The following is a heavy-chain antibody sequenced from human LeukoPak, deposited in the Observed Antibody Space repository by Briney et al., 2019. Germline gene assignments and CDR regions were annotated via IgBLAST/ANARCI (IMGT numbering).Heavy chain of an antibody. CDR1: GGTFSSYA. D-gene: IGHD4-17*01. V-gene: IGHV1-69*04. J-gene: IGHJ4*02. CDR3: ARVLSDYGDLTLDY. Sequence: SVKVSCKASGGTFSSYAISWVRQAPGQGLEWMGRIIPILGIANYAQKFQGRVTITADKSTSTAYMELSSLRSEDTAVYYCARVLSDYGDLTLDYWGQGTLVTVSS. CDR2: IIPILGIA.